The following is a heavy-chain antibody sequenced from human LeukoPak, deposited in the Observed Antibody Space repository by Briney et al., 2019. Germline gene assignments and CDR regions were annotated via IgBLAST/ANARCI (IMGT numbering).Heavy chain of an antibody. Sequence: GGSLRLSCAASGFTFSSYWMHWVRQAPGKGLVWVSRINSDGSSTSYADSVKGRFTISRDNAKNTLYLQMNSLRAEDTAVYYCASSTSSVYYYYYYYMDVWGKGTTVTVSS. J-gene: IGHJ6*03. D-gene: IGHD2-2*01. CDR2: INSDGSST. CDR1: GFTFSSYW. CDR3: ASSTSSVYYYYYYYMDV. V-gene: IGHV3-74*01.